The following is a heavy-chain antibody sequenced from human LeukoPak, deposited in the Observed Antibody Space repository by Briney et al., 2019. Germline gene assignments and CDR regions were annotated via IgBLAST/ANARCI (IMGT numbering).Heavy chain of an antibody. CDR3: AREYEGFGESLLSWFDP. V-gene: IGHV4-31*03. CDR1: GGSISRGAHY. Sequence: SQTLSLTCTVSGGSISRGAHYWRWIRQHPGRGLEWIGYIYNSGSTYYNPSLKSRATISVNTYKNQFSLKLSSVTAADTAVYYCAREYEGFGESLLSWFDPWGQGTLVTVSS. CDR2: IYNSGST. D-gene: IGHD3-10*01. J-gene: IGHJ5*02.